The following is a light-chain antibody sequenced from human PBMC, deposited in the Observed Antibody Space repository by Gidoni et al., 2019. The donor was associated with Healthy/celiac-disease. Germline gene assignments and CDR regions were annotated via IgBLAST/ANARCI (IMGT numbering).Light chain of an antibody. V-gene: IGLV1-40*01. CDR1: SSNIGAGYD. J-gene: IGLJ2*01. CDR2: GNN. CDR3: QSFDSGLSGPVV. Sequence: QSVLTQPPSVSAAPWQRVTISCTGASSNIGAGYDVHWYQQLPGSAPKLLIFGNNNRPSGVPDRFSSSKSGASASLAITGLQAEDEADYYCQSFDSGLSGPVVFGGGTKLTVL.